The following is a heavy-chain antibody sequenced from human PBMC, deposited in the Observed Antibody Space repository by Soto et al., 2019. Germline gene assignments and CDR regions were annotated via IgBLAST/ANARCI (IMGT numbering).Heavy chain of an antibody. CDR1: GYSFTSYW. Sequence: PGESLKISCKASGYSFTSYWIGWVRQMPGKGLEWMGIIYPGDSDTRYSPSFQGQVTISADKSISTAYLQWSSLKASDTAMYYCARPRGRKYYDFWSGYFDYYGMDVWGQGTTVTVSS. J-gene: IGHJ6*02. CDR3: ARPRGRKYYDFWSGYFDYYGMDV. V-gene: IGHV5-51*01. CDR2: IYPGDSDT. D-gene: IGHD3-3*01.